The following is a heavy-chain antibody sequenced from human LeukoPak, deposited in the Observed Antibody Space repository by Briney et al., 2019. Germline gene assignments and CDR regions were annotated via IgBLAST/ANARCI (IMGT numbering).Heavy chain of an antibody. CDR3: ARDILDY. CDR1: GFTFSGYA. Sequence: GGSLRLSCAASGFTFSGYAMHWVRQAPGKGLLWVAFIRYDGSDKHYADSVKGRFTISRDNAKNSLYLQMNSLRAEDTAVYYCARDILDYWGQGTLVTVSS. V-gene: IGHV3-30*02. J-gene: IGHJ4*02. CDR2: IRYDGSDK.